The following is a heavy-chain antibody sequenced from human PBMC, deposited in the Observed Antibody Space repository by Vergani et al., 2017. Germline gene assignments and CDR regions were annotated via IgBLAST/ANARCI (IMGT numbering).Heavy chain of an antibody. CDR3: ARGLWV. CDR1: GGSFSGYN. Sequence: QVQLQQWGAALLKPSETLSLTSAVDGGSFSGYNWCWIRQPPGKGLEWVGEIIDSGIPNYNPSLKSRGTISVDTSKNQFSLKLSSVTAAETAVYYCARGLWVWGQGTLVTVSS. J-gene: IGHJ4*02. V-gene: IGHV4-34*01. CDR2: IIDSGIP. D-gene: IGHD3-10*01.